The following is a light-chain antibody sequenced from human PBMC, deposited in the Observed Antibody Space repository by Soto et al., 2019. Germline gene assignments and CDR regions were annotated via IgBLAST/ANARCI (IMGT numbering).Light chain of an antibody. Sequence: QSVLTQPASVSGSPGQSITISCTGTSSDVGLYDYVSWYQQHPGKAPQLMIYAVSNRPSGVSNRFSASKSGNTASLFISGLHAADQADYYCSSYTSDSSYVFGSGTKVTVL. V-gene: IGLV2-14*01. J-gene: IGLJ1*01. CDR1: SSDVGLYDY. CDR3: SSYTSDSSYV. CDR2: AVS.